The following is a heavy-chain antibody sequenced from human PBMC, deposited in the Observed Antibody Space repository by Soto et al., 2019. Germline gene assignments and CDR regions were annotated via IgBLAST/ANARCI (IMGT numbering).Heavy chain of an antibody. CDR1: GLTFSDHY. V-gene: IGHV3-72*01. CDR2: IRDRVHSYST. D-gene: IGHD1-20*01. J-gene: IGHJ4*02. Sequence: EVQLVESWGGLVQPGGSLRLSCAVSGLTFSDHYMGWVRQAPGKGLDWVGRIRDRVHSYSTESAASVKGRFTISRDDSRNSLYMQLNRLKMEDTAVFYCVSLWSVTGSRDYWGRGTLVTVSS. CDR3: VSLWSVTGSRDY.